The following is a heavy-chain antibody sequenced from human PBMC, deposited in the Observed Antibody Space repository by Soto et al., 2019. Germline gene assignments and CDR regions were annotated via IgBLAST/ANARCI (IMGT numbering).Heavy chain of an antibody. CDR1: GGSISGSSYY. Sequence: SETLSLTCTASGGSISGSSYYWCWIRQPPGKGLECIGSVHYSGSTDYNPSLKSRVTISVDTSKNQFSLKLTSVTAADTAVYFCASFSGATYGDYGGGINYWGQGTLVTVSS. V-gene: IGHV4-39*01. J-gene: IGHJ4*02. CDR2: VHYSGST. CDR3: ASFSGATYGDYGGGINY. D-gene: IGHD4-17*01.